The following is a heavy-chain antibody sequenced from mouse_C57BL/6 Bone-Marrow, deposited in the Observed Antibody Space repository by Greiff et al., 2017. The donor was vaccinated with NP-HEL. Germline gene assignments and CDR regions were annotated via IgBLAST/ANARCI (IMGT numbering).Heavy chain of an antibody. Sequence: EVKLVESGGDLVKPGGSLKLSCAASGFTLSSYGMSWVRRTSDKRLEWVATISSGGSYIYYSDSAKWRFSISRDNAKNIMCLKMSSLKSKDTAMYYWARPVITCKMDYWGKGTSVTVSS. V-gene: IGHV5-6*01. J-gene: IGHJ4*01. CDR2: ISSGGSYI. CDR1: GFTLSSYG. CDR3: ARPVITCKMDY. D-gene: IGHD2-4*01.